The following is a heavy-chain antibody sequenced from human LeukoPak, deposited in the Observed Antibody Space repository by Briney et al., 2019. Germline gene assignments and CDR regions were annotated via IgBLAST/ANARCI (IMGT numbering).Heavy chain of an antibody. CDR3: ATSRLYYYGSPTYYFDH. D-gene: IGHD3-10*01. CDR2: MNPNSGNT. J-gene: IGHJ4*01. CDR1: GYTFTSYD. V-gene: IGHV1-8*01. Sequence: GASVKVSCKASGYTFTSYDINWVRQATGQGLEWMGWMNPNSGNTGYAQKFQGRVTMTRNTSISTAYMELSSLRSEDTAVYYCATSRLYYYGSPTYYFDHWGHGTLVTVSS.